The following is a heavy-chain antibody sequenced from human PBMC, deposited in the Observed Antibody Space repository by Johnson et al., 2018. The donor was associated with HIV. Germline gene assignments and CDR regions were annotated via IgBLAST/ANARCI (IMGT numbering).Heavy chain of an antibody. CDR1: GFTFSSYW. CDR3: ARARRVVIGPDGFDI. Sequence: VQLVESGGGLVQPGGSLRLSCAASGFTFSSYWMSWVRQAPGKGLEGVANIKQDGREKYYVDSVKGRFTISRDNAKNSLYLQMNSLRGEDTAVYYCARARRVVIGPDGFDIWGQGTMVTVSS. CDR2: IKQDGREK. J-gene: IGHJ3*02. V-gene: IGHV3-7*02. D-gene: IGHD3-22*01.